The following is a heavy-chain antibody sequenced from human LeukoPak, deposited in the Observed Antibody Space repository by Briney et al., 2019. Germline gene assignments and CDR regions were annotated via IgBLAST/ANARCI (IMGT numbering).Heavy chain of an antibody. CDR1: GFTFSEFA. D-gene: IGHD2/OR15-2a*01. CDR2: VGGDDAT. V-gene: IGHV3-23*01. J-gene: IGHJ3*02. Sequence: GGSLRLSCAASGFTFSEFAMNWVRQAPGKGLEWVSFVGGDDATFYTESVKGRFTVSRDNSKNTLSLQMNNLRLENTAVYYCAKDSRSRNGIYDPFDIWGQGTMVTVSS. CDR3: AKDSRSRNGIYDPFDI.